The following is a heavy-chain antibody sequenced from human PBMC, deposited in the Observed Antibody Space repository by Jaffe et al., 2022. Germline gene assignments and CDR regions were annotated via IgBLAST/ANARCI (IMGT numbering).Heavy chain of an antibody. Sequence: EVQLLESGGGLVQPGGSLRLSCAASGFTFSSYAMSWVRQAPGKGLEWVSAISGSGGSTYYADSVKGRFTISRDNSKNTLYLQMNSLRAEDTAVYYCAKDEYGMVQGVWYFDYWGQGTLVTVSS. V-gene: IGHV3-23*01. CDR2: ISGSGGST. CDR1: GFTFSSYA. D-gene: IGHD3-10*01. CDR3: AKDEYGMVQGVWYFDY. J-gene: IGHJ4*02.